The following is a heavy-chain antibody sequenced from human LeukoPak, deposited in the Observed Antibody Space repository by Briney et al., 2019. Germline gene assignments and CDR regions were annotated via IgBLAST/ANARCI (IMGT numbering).Heavy chain of an antibody. D-gene: IGHD2-8*01. CDR1: GGSVSGRKYY. CDR3: TAEKNGSPHY. CDR2: IYYTGST. V-gene: IGHV4-39*07. J-gene: IGHJ4*02. Sequence: SGTLWLTYTVSGGSVSGRKYYWGWVRQPPRKGLEWIASIYYTGSTYYNPSLKSRVTISLDMSKNEFFLTMTSVTAADTAVYFCTAEKNGSPHYWGQGTQVTVSS.